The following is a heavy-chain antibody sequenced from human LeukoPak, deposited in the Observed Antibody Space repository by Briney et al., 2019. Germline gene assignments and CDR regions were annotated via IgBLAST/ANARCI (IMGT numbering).Heavy chain of an antibody. CDR2: LIENGATT. CDR3: VKDYQVGNSPAFGDY. D-gene: IGHD1-26*01. J-gene: IGHJ4*02. Sequence: PGGSLRLSCAASGFTFSSHAMSWVRRAPGKGLEWASGLIENGATTYHADSVKGRFTISRDNSRNTMYLQMNSLRVEDTAVYYCVKDYQVGNSPAFGDYWGQGTLVTISS. V-gene: IGHV3-23*01. CDR1: GFTFSSHA.